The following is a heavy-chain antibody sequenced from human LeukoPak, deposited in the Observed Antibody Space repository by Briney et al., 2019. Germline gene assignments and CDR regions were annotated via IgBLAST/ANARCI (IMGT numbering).Heavy chain of an antibody. CDR3: ARDGDGGNSDY. Sequence: SVNVSCKASGGTFSSYAISWVRQAPGQGLEWMGRIIPILGIANYAQKFQGRVTITADKSTSTAYMELSSLRSEDTAVYYCARDGDGGNSDYWGQGTLVTVSS. V-gene: IGHV1-69*04. CDR2: IIPILGIA. J-gene: IGHJ4*02. D-gene: IGHD4-23*01. CDR1: GGTFSSYA.